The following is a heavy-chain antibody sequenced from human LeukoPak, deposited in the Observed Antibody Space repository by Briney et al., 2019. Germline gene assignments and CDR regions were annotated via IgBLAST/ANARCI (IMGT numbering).Heavy chain of an antibody. V-gene: IGHV3-7*01. D-gene: IGHD3-3*01. CDR1: GFSFSSYW. CDR2: IKQDRSEK. J-gene: IGHJ4*02. Sequence: GGSLRLSCVASGFSFSSYWMSWVRQAPGNGLEWVANIKQDRSEKYYMDSVKGRFTISRDNAKNSLYLQMDSLRAEDTAVYYCASAGYDFWSAYFPFDYWGQGTLVTVSS. CDR3: ASAGYDFWSAYFPFDY.